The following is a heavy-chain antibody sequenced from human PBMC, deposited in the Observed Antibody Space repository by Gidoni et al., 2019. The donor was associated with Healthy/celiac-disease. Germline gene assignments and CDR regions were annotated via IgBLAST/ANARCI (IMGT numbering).Heavy chain of an antibody. D-gene: IGHD2-2*01. CDR1: GCSISSGGYY. Sequence: QVQLQESGPGLVKPSPTLSLTCTFSGCSISSGGYYWSWIRQHPGKGLEWIGYIYYSGSTYYNPSLKSRVTISVDTSKNQFSLKLSSVTAADTAVYYCAREPWAAAGGGWFDPWGQGTLVTVSS. J-gene: IGHJ5*02. V-gene: IGHV4-31*03. CDR3: AREPWAAAGGGWFDP. CDR2: IYYSGST.